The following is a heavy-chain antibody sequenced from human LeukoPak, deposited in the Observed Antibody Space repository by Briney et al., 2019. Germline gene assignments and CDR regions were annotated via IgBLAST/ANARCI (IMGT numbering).Heavy chain of an antibody. CDR2: IYYSGST. CDR1: GGSISSYY. Sequence: SETLSLTCTVSGGSISSYYWSWIRQPPGKGLEWIGYIYYSGSTNYNPSLKSRVTISVDTSKNQFSLKLSSVTAADTAVYYCARHPGYSSSSMNYYYGMDVWGQGTTVTVSS. V-gene: IGHV4-59*08. J-gene: IGHJ6*02. CDR3: ARHPGYSSSSMNYYYGMDV. D-gene: IGHD6-13*01.